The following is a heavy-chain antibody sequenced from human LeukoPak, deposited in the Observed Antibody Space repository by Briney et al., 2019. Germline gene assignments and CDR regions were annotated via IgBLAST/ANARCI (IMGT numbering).Heavy chain of an antibody. CDR1: GGSISSYY. Sequence: SETLSLTCTVSGGSISSYYWSWIRQPPGKGLEWIGYIYYSGSTNYNPSLKSQVTISVDTSKNQFSLKLSSVTAADTAVYYCARYTGYSSGSDYWGQGTLVTVSS. CDR2: IYYSGST. V-gene: IGHV4-59*01. CDR3: ARYTGYSSGSDY. J-gene: IGHJ4*02. D-gene: IGHD6-19*01.